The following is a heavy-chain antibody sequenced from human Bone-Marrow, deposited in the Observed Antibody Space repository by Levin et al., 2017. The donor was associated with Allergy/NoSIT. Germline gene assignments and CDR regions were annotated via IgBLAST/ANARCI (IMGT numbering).Heavy chain of an antibody. CDR1: GFTFSSYA. CDR2: IGGSGDNI. V-gene: IGHV3-23*01. CDR3: ARSNDRAYSYALDY. J-gene: IGHJ4*02. D-gene: IGHD5-18*01. Sequence: GESLKISCAASGFTFSSYAMSWVRQAPGKGLEWVSAIGGSGDNIRYSESVRGRFSISRDNSKNTLYLQINSLRAEDTAVYYCARSNDRAYSYALDYWGQGALVTVSS.